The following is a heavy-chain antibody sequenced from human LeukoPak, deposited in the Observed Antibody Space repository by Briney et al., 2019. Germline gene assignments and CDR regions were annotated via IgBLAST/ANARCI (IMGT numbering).Heavy chain of an antibody. V-gene: IGHV3-21*01. J-gene: IGHJ3*02. CDR1: GFTFSSYS. CDR2: ISTSSIYI. CDR3: ACYDSSGYYERYAFDI. Sequence: PGGSLRLSCAASGFTFSSYSMNWVRQAPGKGLEWVSSISTSSIYIYYADSVKGRFTISRGNAKNSLYLQINSLRAEDTAVYYCACYDSSGYYERYAFDIWGQGTMVAVSS. D-gene: IGHD3-22*01.